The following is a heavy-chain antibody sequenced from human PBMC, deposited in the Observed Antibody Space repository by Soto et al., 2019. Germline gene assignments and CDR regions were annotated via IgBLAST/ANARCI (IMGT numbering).Heavy chain of an antibody. D-gene: IGHD6-19*01. Sequence: SETLSLTCTVSDGYISSYYWSWIRQPPGKGLEWIGNIYYSGSTNYNPSLKSRVTISVDTSRNQFSLKLSSVTAADTAVYYCARERIERGNSGWYADYYYYYGMDVWGQGTMVTVSS. CDR3: ARERIERGNSGWYADYYYYYGMDV. J-gene: IGHJ6*02. V-gene: IGHV4-59*01. CDR2: IYYSGST. CDR1: DGYISSYY.